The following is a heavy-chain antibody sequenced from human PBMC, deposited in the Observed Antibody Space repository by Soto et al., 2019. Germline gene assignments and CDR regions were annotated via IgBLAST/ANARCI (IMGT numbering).Heavy chain of an antibody. D-gene: IGHD6-13*01. J-gene: IGHJ5*02. CDR2: ISSSGSTI. CDR3: ARDDRYSSSWYGGYWFDP. CDR1: GFTFSDYY. V-gene: IGHV3-11*01. Sequence: PGGSLRLSCAASGFTFSDYYMSWIRQAPGKGLEWVSYISSSGSTIYYADSVKGRFTISRDNAKNSLYLQMNSLRAEDTAVYYCARDDRYSSSWYGGYWFDPWGQGTLVTVSS.